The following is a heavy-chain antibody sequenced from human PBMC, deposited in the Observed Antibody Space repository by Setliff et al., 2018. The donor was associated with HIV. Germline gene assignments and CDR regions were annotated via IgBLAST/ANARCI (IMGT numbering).Heavy chain of an antibody. Sequence: KTSETLSLTCTVSGGSISSGNLFWSWIRQLPGKGLEWIGYIYYTGTTYYNLSLKSRLTLSVDRSQNHFSLKLSSVTAADTAVYYCAREGSGYYSRYIHDWGQGQWSPSPQ. CDR3: AREGSGYYSRYIHD. D-gene: IGHD3-22*01. V-gene: IGHV4-31*03. CDR1: GGSISSGNLF. CDR2: IYYTGTT. J-gene: IGHJ3*01.